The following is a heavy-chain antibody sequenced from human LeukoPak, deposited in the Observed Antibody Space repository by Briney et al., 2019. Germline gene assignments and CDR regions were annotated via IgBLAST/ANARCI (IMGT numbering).Heavy chain of an antibody. D-gene: IGHD4-23*01. CDR3: ARAPLGGGKFGDAFDI. J-gene: IGHJ3*02. V-gene: IGHV1-46*01. CDR1: GYTFTSYY. CDR2: INPSGGST. Sequence: ASVKVSCKASGYTFTSYYMHWVRQAPGQGLEWMGIINPSGGSTSYAQKFQGRVTMTRDMSTSTVYMELSSLRPEDTAVYYCARAPLGGGKFGDAFDIWGQGTMVTVSS.